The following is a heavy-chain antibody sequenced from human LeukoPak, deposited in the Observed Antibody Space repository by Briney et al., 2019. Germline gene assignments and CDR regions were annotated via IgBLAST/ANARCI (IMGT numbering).Heavy chain of an antibody. V-gene: IGHV3-11*01. CDR2: ISSRGSTI. D-gene: IGHD3-9*01. CDR3: ARDQGYDILTGFLDYYYSGMDV. CDR1: GFTFSDYY. Sequence: PGGSLRLSCAASGFTFSDYYMNWIRQAPGKGLEWVSYISSRGSTIYYADSVKGRFTISRDNAKNSLYLQMNSLRAEDTAVYYRARDQGYDILTGFLDYYYSGMDVWGQGTTVTVSS. J-gene: IGHJ6*02.